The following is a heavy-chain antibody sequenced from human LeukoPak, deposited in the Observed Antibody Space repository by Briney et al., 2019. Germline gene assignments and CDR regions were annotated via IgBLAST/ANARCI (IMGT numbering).Heavy chain of an antibody. V-gene: IGHV1-2*02. Sequence: GASVKVSCKASGYTFTDYYMHWVRQAPGQGLEWMGWINPNDGGTNYAQKFQGRITMTRDTSINTAYIDLTRLKSDDTALYYCARDGGLDYWGQGTPVSVSS. J-gene: IGHJ4*02. CDR1: GYTFTDYY. D-gene: IGHD6-25*01. CDR3: ARDGGLDY. CDR2: INPNDGGT.